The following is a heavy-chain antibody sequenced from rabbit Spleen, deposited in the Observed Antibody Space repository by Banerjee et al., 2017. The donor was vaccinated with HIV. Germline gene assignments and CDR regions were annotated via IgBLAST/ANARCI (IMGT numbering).Heavy chain of an antibody. CDR3: ARDTSSSFSSYGMDL. V-gene: IGHV1S40*01. CDR2: IYTAGHTT. CDR1: GFSFSSNA. D-gene: IGHD1-1*01. J-gene: IGHJ6*01. Sequence: QSLEESGGGLVKPGGTLTLTCTASGFSFSSNAICWVRQAPGKGLEWIGTIYTAGHTTYYATWAKGRFTISKTSSTTVTLQVTRLTAADTATYFCARDTSSSFSSYGMDLWGQGTLVTVS.